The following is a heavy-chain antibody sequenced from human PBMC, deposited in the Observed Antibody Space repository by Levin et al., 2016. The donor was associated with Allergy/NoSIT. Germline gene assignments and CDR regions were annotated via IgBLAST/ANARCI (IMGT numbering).Heavy chain of an antibody. CDR2: SSGSGVYT. D-gene: IGHD6-13*01. Sequence: GESLKISCEASGFTFSNYAISWVRQAPGKGLEWVSASSGSGVYTYYADSVKGRFTISRDNSKNTVFLQMNSLRAEDTAVYYCAKSMVSSWYYYFRVDYWGQGTLVTVSS. J-gene: IGHJ4*02. V-gene: IGHV3-23*01. CDR3: AKSMVSSWYYYFRVDY. CDR1: GFTFSNYA.